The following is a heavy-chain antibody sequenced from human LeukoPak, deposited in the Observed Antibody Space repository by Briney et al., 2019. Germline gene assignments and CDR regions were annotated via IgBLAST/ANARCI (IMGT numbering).Heavy chain of an antibody. CDR2: ISYDGSNK. Sequence: PGGSLRLSCAASGFTFSSYAMHWVRQAPGKGLEWVAVISYDGSNKYYADSVKGRFTISRDNSKNTLYLQMNSLRAEDTAVYYCVRTYYDSSGHPYYFDYWGQGTLVTVSS. CDR3: VRTYYDSSGHPYYFDY. CDR1: GFTFSSYA. D-gene: IGHD3-22*01. V-gene: IGHV3-30*04. J-gene: IGHJ4*02.